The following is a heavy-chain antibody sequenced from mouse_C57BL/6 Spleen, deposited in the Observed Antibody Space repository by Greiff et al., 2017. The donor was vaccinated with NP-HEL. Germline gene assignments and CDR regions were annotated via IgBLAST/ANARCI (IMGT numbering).Heavy chain of an antibody. J-gene: IGHJ4*01. Sequence: VQLQQSGAELVKPGASVKISCKASGYAFSSYWMNWVKQRPGKGLEWIGQIYPGDGDTNYNGKFKGKATLTADKSSSTAYMQLSSLTSEESAVYCCARDSNLYAMDYWGQGTSVTVSS. D-gene: IGHD2-5*01. V-gene: IGHV1-80*01. CDR1: GYAFSSYW. CDR2: IYPGDGDT. CDR3: ARDSNLYAMDY.